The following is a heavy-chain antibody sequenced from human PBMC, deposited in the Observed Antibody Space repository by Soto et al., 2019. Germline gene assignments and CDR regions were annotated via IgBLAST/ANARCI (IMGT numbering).Heavy chain of an antibody. CDR2: ISAYNGNT. CDR1: GYTFTSYG. Sequence: ASVKVSCKASGYTFTSYGISWVRQAPGQGLEWMGWISAYNGNTNYAQKLQGRVTMTTDTSTSTAYMELGSLRSDDTAVYYCARAVYCSSTSCPRGVDYWGQGTMGTVS. CDR3: ARAVYCSSTSCPRGVDY. D-gene: IGHD2-2*01. V-gene: IGHV1-18*01. J-gene: IGHJ4*02.